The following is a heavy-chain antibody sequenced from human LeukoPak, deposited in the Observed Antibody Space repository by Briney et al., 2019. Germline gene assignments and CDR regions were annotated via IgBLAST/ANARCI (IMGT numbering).Heavy chain of an antibody. D-gene: IGHD6-19*01. CDR3: ASQGIAVAGHPGDDAFDI. CDR1: GGSVNSGSYY. CDR2: IYYSGST. J-gene: IGHJ3*02. V-gene: IGHV4-61*01. Sequence: SETLSLTCTVSGGSVNSGSYYWNWIRQPPGKGLEWIGYIYYSGSTNYNPSLKSRVTISLDMSKNQFSLRLSSVTAADTAMYYCASQGIAVAGHPGDDAFDIWGQGTMVTVSS.